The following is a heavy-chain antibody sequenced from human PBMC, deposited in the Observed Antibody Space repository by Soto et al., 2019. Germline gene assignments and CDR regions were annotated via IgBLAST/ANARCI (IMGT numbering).Heavy chain of an antibody. CDR2: IKSKTDGGTT. CDR1: GFTFSKAW. D-gene: IGHD3-16*02. V-gene: IGHV3-15*01. CDR3: TAPESYDYIWGSYRPDY. Sequence: PGGSLRLSCAASGFTFSKAWMSWVRQAPGKGLEWVGRIKSKTDGGTTDYAAHVKGRFTIARDDSKNTLYLQMNSRKTEDTAVYYCTAPESYDYIWGSYRPDYWGQGTLVTVSS. J-gene: IGHJ4*02.